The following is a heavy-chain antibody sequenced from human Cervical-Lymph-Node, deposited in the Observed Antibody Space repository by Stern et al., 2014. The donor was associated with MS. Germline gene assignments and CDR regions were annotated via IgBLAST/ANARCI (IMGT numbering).Heavy chain of an antibody. CDR1: GFTFSTYW. J-gene: IGHJ4*02. CDR2: VKQDGGEK. Sequence: EVQLVESGGGLVQPGGPLRLSCAASGFTFSTYWMSWVRQAPGKGLEWVASVKQDGGEKYYVDYVKGRFTIFRDNAKNSLYLQMSSLRAEDTAVYYCASSDTGAYDYWGQGTLVTVSS. V-gene: IGHV3-7*01. CDR3: ASSDTGAYDY. D-gene: IGHD5-18*01.